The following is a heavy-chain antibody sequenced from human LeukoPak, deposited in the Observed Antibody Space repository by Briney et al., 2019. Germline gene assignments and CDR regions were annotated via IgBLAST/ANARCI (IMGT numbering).Heavy chain of an antibody. V-gene: IGHV4-59*01. J-gene: IGHJ4*02. CDR2: IYNTGST. CDR1: GGSIMSYY. CDR3: ARAGEVRDGYKGTFDY. Sequence: SETLSLTCTVSGGSIMSYYWSWIRQPPGKGLERIGYIYNTGSTVYNPSLRSRVTISVDTSKNQFSLQLSSVTAADTAVYYCARAGEVRDGYKGTFDYWGQGTLVTVSS. D-gene: IGHD5-24*01.